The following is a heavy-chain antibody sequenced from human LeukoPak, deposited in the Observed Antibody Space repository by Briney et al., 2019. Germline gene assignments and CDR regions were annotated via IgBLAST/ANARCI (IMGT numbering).Heavy chain of an antibody. Sequence: GESLKISSQGFGYTFTTSWIGWVRQLPGKGLEWMGRIDPSDSYTNYSPSFQGHVTISADKSISTAYLQWSSLKASDTAMYYCATTDRYCGGDCTMKWGQGTLVTVSS. V-gene: IGHV5-10-1*01. CDR3: ATTDRYCGGDCTMK. CDR2: IDPSDSYT. D-gene: IGHD2-21*02. J-gene: IGHJ4*02. CDR1: GYTFTTSW.